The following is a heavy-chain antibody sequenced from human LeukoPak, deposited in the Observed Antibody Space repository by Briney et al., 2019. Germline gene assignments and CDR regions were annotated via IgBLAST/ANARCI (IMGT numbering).Heavy chain of an antibody. CDR2: ISGSGAIT. CDR1: GFMFSSYA. D-gene: IGHD3-3*01. V-gene: IGHV3-23*01. CDR3: AKDLHGEVPDYFDY. Sequence: GGSLRLSCAASGFMFSSYALGWVRQAPGKGLEWVSGISGSGAITYYADSVKGRFSISRDNSKNTVSLQVNSLRAEDTAVYYCAKDLHGEVPDYFDYWGQGTLVIVSS. J-gene: IGHJ4*02.